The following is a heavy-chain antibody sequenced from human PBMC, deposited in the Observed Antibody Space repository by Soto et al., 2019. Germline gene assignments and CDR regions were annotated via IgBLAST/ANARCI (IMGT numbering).Heavy chain of an antibody. CDR1: GFTFSSYG. CDR2: ISYDGSNK. CDR3: AKAPVAGGSYFDY. V-gene: IGHV3-30*18. J-gene: IGHJ4*02. Sequence: GSLRLSCAASGFTFSSYGMHWVRQAPGKGLEWVAVISYDGSNKYYADSVKGRFTISRDNSKNTLYLQMNSLRAEDTAVYYCAKAPVAGGSYFDYWGQGTLVTVSS. D-gene: IGHD6-19*01.